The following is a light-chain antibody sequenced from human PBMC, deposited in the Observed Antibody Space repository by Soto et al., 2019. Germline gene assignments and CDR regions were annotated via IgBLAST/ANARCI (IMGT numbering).Light chain of an antibody. CDR3: QQSYSLIT. Sequence: DIPMTQSPSSLSASVGDRVTITCRASQSISSYLNWYQQKPGKAPKLLIYAASSLQSGVPSRFSGSGSGTDFTLTISSLQPEDFATYYCQQSYSLITFGQGTRLEIK. J-gene: IGKJ5*01. V-gene: IGKV1-39*01. CDR1: QSISSY. CDR2: AAS.